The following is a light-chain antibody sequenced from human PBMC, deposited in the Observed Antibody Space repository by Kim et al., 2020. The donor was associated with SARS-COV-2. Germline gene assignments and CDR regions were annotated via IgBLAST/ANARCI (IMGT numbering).Light chain of an antibody. CDR1: SKNVGDQG. J-gene: IGLJ3*02. CDR3: SAWDSSLDGWV. Sequence: LTQPPSVSNGLRQTATLTCTGTSKNVGDQGAAWLQQHQGHPPKLLSCRNNNRPSGISERFSASRSGNTASLTITGLQPEDEADYYCSAWDSSLDGWVFGGGTQLTVL. CDR2: RNN. V-gene: IGLV10-54*04.